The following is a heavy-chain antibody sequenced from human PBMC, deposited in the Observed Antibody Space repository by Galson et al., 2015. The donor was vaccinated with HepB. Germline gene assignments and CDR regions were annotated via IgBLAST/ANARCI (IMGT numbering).Heavy chain of an antibody. D-gene: IGHD6-19*01. Sequence: SLRLSCAASGFTFSSYWMHWVRQAPGKGLVWVSRINSDGSSTSYADSVKGRFTISRDNAKNTLYLQMNSLRAEDTAVYYCARGENSSGWYGAFDNGGPGTMVTASS. CDR1: GFTFSSYW. J-gene: IGHJ3*02. CDR3: ARGENSSGWYGAFDN. V-gene: IGHV3-74*01. CDR2: INSDGSST.